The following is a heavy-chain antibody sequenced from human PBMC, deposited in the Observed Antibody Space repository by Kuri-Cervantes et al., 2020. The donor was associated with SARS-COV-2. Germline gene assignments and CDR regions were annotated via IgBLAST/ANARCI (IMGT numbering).Heavy chain of an antibody. CDR3: ANRSKGEYYGMDV. CDR1: GGTFTSYA. V-gene: IGHV1-69*05. CDR2: IIPIFGKA. Sequence: SVKVSCKASGGTFTSYAMNWVRQAPGQGLEWMGGIIPIFGKANYAQKFQDRVAITTGASTTTAYLELSSLRSEDTAVYYCANRSKGEYYGMDVRGQGTTVTVSS. D-gene: IGHD3-16*01. J-gene: IGHJ6*02.